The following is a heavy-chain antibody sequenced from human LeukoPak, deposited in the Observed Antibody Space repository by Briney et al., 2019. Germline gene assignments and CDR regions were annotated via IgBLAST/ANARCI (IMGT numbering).Heavy chain of an antibody. Sequence: GGSLRLSCSASGFSFSDYDMNWVRQAPGKGLEWVSAISGRSSHIYYGESVKGRFTISRDNAKNSLYLQMDSLGVEDTAVYYCARVSGSPTSDAFDIWGQGTMVAVSS. CDR1: GFSFSDYD. D-gene: IGHD1-26*01. J-gene: IGHJ3*02. V-gene: IGHV3-21*01. CDR3: ARVSGSPTSDAFDI. CDR2: ISGRSSHI.